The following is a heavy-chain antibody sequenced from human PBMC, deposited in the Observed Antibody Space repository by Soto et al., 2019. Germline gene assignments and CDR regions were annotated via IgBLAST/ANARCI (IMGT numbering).Heavy chain of an antibody. J-gene: IGHJ4*02. CDR2: ISSSSSYI. D-gene: IGHD5-12*01. Sequence: TVGPQRLCNGASGVNFGDYDRNWIRQSTGKGLEWVSSISSSSSYIYYADSVKGRFTISRDNAKNSLYLQMNSLRAEDTAVYYCARDFSGPDVGMATIWWGQGTLVTVSS. CDR3: ARDFSGPDVGMATIW. V-gene: IGHV3-21*01. CDR1: GVNFGDYD.